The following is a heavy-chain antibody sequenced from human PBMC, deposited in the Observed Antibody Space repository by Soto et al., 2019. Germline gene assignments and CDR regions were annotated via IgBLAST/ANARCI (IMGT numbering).Heavy chain of an antibody. J-gene: IGHJ3*02. V-gene: IGHV1-46*01. CDR2: INPSGGST. CDR1: GYTFTSYY. CDR3: ARDLDDAFDI. Sequence: QVQLVQSGAEVKKPGASVKVSCKASGYTFTSYYMHWVRQAPGQGLEWMGIINPSGGSTSYAQKFQXXVXMXXDESTRTVYMELSSLRAEDTAVYYCARDLDDAFDIWGQGRMVTVSS.